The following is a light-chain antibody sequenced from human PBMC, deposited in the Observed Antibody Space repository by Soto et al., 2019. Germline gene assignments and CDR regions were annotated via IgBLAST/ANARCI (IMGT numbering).Light chain of an antibody. J-gene: IGLJ7*01. Sequence: SYELTQPPSVSVSPGQTASITCSGDKLGHKFACWFQQKPGQSPVLVIYQDNKRPSGIPERFSGSNSGNTATLTISGTQAVDEADYYCQAWDSSTVVFGGGTQLTVL. CDR3: QAWDSSTVV. CDR1: KLGHKF. CDR2: QDN. V-gene: IGLV3-1*01.